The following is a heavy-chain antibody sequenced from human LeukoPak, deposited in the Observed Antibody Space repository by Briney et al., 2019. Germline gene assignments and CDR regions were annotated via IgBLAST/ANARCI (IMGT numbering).Heavy chain of an antibody. CDR1: GFTFSSYA. D-gene: IGHD2-21*02. CDR3: GRAAWLRELVVTAISDY. V-gene: IGHV3-30*01. CDR2: ISYDGSNK. Sequence: GRSLRLSCAASGFTFSSYAMHWVRQAPGKGLEWGAVISYDGSNKFYADSVKGRFTISRDNSKNTLYVQMNSLRAEDTAVYYCGRAAWLRELVVTAISDYWGQGTLVTVS. J-gene: IGHJ4*02.